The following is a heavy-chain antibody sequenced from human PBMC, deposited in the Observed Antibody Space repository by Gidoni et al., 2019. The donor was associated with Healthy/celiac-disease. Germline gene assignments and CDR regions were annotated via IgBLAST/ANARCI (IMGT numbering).Heavy chain of an antibody. Sequence: QVQLVQSGAEVKKPGASVQVSCKASGSTFTSYYMHWVRQAPGRGLEWMGIIHHSGGSTSYAQKFQGRVTMTRDTSTSTVDMELSSLRSEDTAVYYCARDLAAGFSGWDNWGQGTLVTVSS. CDR1: GSTFTSYY. V-gene: IGHV1-46*01. J-gene: IGHJ4*02. D-gene: IGHD6-19*01. CDR3: ARDLAAGFSGWDN. CDR2: IHHSGGST.